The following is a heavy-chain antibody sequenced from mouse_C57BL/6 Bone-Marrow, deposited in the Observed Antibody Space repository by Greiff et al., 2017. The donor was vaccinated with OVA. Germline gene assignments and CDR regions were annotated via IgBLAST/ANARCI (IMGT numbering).Heavy chain of an antibody. CDR3: ATRDGYYVGFAY. V-gene: IGHV2-2*01. Sequence: VQLVESGPGLVQPSQSLSITCTVSGFSLTSYGVHWVRQSPGKGLEWLGVIWSGGSTDYNAAFISRLSISKDNSKSQVFFKMNSLQADDTAIYYCATRDGYYVGFAYWGQGTLVTVSA. J-gene: IGHJ3*01. CDR1: GFSLTSYG. D-gene: IGHD2-3*01. CDR2: IWSGGST.